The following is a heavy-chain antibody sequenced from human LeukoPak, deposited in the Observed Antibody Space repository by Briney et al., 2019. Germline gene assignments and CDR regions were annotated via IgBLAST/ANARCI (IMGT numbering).Heavy chain of an antibody. CDR2: IYYSGST. CDR1: GGSISRYF. J-gene: IGHJ4*02. V-gene: IGHV4-59*06. Sequence: SETLSLTCTVSGGSISRYFWSWIRQPPGKGLEWIGYIYYSGSTSYNPSLKSRVTILVDTSKNQFSLKLSSMTAADTAVYYCASSEKDEVLRFFEWSPGFDYWGQGTLVTVSS. CDR3: ASSEKDEVLRFFEWSPGFDY. D-gene: IGHD3-3*01.